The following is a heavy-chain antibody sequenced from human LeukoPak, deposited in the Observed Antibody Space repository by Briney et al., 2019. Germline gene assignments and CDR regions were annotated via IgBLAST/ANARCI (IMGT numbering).Heavy chain of an antibody. CDR1: GGSISSYY. J-gene: IGHJ4*02. V-gene: IGHV4-59*08. Sequence: PSETLSLTCTVSGGSISSYYWTWIRQPPGKGLEWIGYTHYSGSTNYNPSLKNRVTISVDKSKNQFSLKLSSVTAADTAVYYCARLVLGATAYFDCWGQGTLVTVSS. D-gene: IGHD1-26*01. CDR2: THYSGST. CDR3: ARLVLGATAYFDC.